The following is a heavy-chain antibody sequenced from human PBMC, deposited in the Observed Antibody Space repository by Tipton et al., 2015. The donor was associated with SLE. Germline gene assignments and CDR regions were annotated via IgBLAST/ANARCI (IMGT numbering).Heavy chain of an antibody. D-gene: IGHD3-10*01. CDR2: INHSGST. CDR1: GGSISSGDYY. Sequence: TLSLTCTVSGGSISSGDYYWSWIRQPPGKGLEWIGEINHSGSTNYNPSLKSRVTISVDTSKNQFSLKLNSVTAADTAVYYCAKNSGSYYFDDWGQGTLVTVSS. V-gene: IGHV4-30-4*08. CDR3: AKNSGSYYFDD. J-gene: IGHJ4*02.